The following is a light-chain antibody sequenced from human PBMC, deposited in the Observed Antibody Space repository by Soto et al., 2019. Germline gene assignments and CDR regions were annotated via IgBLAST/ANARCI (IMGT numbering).Light chain of an antibody. CDR1: QSVSSY. CDR3: QQYKDYSLLT. J-gene: IGKJ4*01. V-gene: IGKV3-11*01. Sequence: EIVLTQSPATLSLSPGERATLSCRASQSVSSYLAWYQQKPGQAPRLLIYDASNRATGIPARFSGSGSGTDFTLTITSLQPDDFATYCCQQYKDYSLLTFGGGTKVDIK. CDR2: DAS.